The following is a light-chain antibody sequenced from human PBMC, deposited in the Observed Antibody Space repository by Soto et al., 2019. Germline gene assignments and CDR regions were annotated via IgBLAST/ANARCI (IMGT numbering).Light chain of an antibody. CDR1: QDIGIN. J-gene: IGKJ1*01. V-gene: IGKV1-17*01. Sequence: SPITQSPSSLSASVRDRVTMTCRASQDIGINLGWFQQKPGKAPKRLIYVASSLQSGVPSRFSGSGSGTEFTLTISSLQPEDFASYFCLQHNAYPWTFGQGTKVDI. CDR3: LQHNAYPWT. CDR2: VAS.